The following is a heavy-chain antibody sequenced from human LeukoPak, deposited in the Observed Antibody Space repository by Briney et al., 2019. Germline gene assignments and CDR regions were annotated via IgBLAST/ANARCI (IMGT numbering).Heavy chain of an antibody. CDR2: ISYDGTDK. V-gene: IGHV3-30*04. D-gene: IGHD6-13*01. Sequence: GGSPRLSCAASGLTFSSSAMHWVRQAPGKGLQWVAVISYDGTDKYTADSVKGRLTISRDNSKNTVYLQMNSLRAEDTAVYYCARGRYSSTWVSFDYWGQGTLVTASS. CDR3: ARGRYSSTWVSFDY. J-gene: IGHJ4*02. CDR1: GLTFSSSA.